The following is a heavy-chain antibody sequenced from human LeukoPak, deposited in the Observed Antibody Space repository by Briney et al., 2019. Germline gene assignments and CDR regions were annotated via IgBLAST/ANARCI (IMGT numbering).Heavy chain of an antibody. Sequence: GESLKISCKGSGYSFTSYWIGWVRQMPGKGLEWMGIIYPGDSDTTYSPSFQGQVTISADKSINTAYLQWSSLKASDTAMYYCARRTYCGGDCYLPFDYWGQGTLVTVSS. CDR2: IYPGDSDT. D-gene: IGHD2-21*01. V-gene: IGHV5-51*01. CDR3: ARRTYCGGDCYLPFDY. J-gene: IGHJ4*02. CDR1: GYSFTSYW.